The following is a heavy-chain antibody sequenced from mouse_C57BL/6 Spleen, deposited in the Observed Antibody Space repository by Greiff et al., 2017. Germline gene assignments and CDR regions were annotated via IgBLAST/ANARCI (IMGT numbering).Heavy chain of an antibody. Sequence: QVQLQQPGAELVKPGASVKMSCKASGYTFTSYWITWVKQRPGQGLEWIGDIYPGSGSTNYNEKFKGKATLTVDTSSSTAYMQLSSLTSEDSAVYYCARGVHYYGSSYDYWGQGTTLTVSS. CDR3: ARGVHYYGSSYDY. V-gene: IGHV1-55*01. CDR2: IYPGSGST. J-gene: IGHJ2*01. D-gene: IGHD1-1*01. CDR1: GYTFTSYW.